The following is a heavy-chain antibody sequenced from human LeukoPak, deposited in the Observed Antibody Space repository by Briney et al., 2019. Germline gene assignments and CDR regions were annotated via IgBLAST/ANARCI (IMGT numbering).Heavy chain of an antibody. D-gene: IGHD6-13*01. J-gene: IGHJ6*02. CDR1: GGTFSSYA. V-gene: IGHV1-69*13. CDR3: ARDRGYSSSPLYGMDV. Sequence: SVKVSCKASGGTFSSYAISWVRRAPGQGLEWMGGIIPIFGTANYAQKFQGRVTITADESTSTAYMELSSLRSEDTAVYYCARDRGYSSSPLYGMDVWGQGTTVTVSS. CDR2: IIPIFGTA.